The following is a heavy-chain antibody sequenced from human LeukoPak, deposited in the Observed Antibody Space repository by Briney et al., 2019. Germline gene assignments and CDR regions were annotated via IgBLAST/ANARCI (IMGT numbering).Heavy chain of an antibody. D-gene: IGHD4-17*01. CDR3: ARENLDGDHEDY. CDR2: INPSGGST. Sequence: GASVKVSCKASGYTFTSYYTHWVRQAPGQGLEWMGIINPSGGSTSYAQKFQGRVTMTRDTSTSTVYMELSSLRSEDTAVYYCARENLDGDHEDYWGQGTLVTVSS. V-gene: IGHV1-46*01. J-gene: IGHJ4*02. CDR1: GYTFTSYY.